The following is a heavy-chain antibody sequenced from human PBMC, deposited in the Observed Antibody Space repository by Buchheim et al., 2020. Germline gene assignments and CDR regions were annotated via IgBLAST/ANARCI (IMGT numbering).Heavy chain of an antibody. CDR3: AKAMADIVVSHEEDYYYYGMDV. D-gene: IGHD2-2*01. CDR2: ISYDGSNK. V-gene: IGHV3-30*18. J-gene: IGHJ6*02. Sequence: QVQLVESGGGVVQPGRSLRLSCAASGFTFSSYGMHWVRQAPGKGLEWVAVISYDGSNKYYADSVKGRFTISRDNSKNTLYLQMNSLRAEDTAVYYCAKAMADIVVSHEEDYYYYGMDVWGQGTT. CDR1: GFTFSSYG.